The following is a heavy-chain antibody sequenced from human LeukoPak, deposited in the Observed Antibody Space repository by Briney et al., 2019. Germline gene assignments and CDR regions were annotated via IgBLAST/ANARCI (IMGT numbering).Heavy chain of an antibody. Sequence: SETLSLTCAVYGGSFSGYCWSWIRQPPGKGLEWIGEINHSGSTNYNPSLKSRVTISVDTSKNQFSLKLSSVTAADTAVYYCARGRGYSSTWGQGTLVTVSS. CDR1: GGSFSGYC. V-gene: IGHV4-34*01. D-gene: IGHD6-13*01. CDR3: ARGRGYSST. CDR2: INHSGST. J-gene: IGHJ5*02.